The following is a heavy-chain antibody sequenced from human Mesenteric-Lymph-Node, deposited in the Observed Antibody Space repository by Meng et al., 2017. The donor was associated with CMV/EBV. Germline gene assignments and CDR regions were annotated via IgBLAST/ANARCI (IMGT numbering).Heavy chain of an antibody. Sequence: SCKASGYTFTSYAMHWVRQAPGQRLEWTGWINAGNGNTKYSQKFQGRVTITRDTSESTAYMELSSLRSEDTAVYYCAGSGSYYLQPDYWGHGTLVTVSS. D-gene: IGHD1-26*01. CDR3: AGSGSYYLQPDY. CDR1: GYTFTSYA. J-gene: IGHJ4*01. V-gene: IGHV1-3*01. CDR2: INAGNGNT.